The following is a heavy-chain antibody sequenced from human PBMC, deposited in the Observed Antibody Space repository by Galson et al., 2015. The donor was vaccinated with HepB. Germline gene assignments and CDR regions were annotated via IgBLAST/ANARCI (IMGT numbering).Heavy chain of an antibody. J-gene: IGHJ5*02. CDR3: ARVDIGVAGYFLP. CDR2: IYYSGST. D-gene: IGHD2/OR15-2a*01. V-gene: IGHV4-30-4*01. Sequence: TLPLTCTVSGGSISSGDYYWSWIRQPPGKGLEWIGYIYYSGSTYYNPSLKSRVTISVDTSKNQFSLKLSSVTAADAAVYYCARVDIGVAGYFLPWGQGTLVTVSS. CDR1: GGSISSGDYY.